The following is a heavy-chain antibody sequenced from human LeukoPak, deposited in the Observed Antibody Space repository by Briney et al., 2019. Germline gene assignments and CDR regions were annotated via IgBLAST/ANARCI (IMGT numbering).Heavy chain of an antibody. Sequence: GGSLRLSCAASGLTVSSNYMSWVRQAPGKGLEWVSVIYSGGSTYYADSVKGRFTISRDNSKNTLYLQMNSLRAEDTAVYYCARTLSMIVTYYYYMDVWGKGTTVTISS. CDR1: GLTVSSNY. V-gene: IGHV3-66*01. J-gene: IGHJ6*03. D-gene: IGHD3-22*01. CDR3: ARTLSMIVTYYYYMDV. CDR2: IYSGGST.